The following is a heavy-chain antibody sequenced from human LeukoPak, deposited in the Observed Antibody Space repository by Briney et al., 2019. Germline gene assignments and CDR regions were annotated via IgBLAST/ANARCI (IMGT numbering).Heavy chain of an antibody. D-gene: IGHD2-2*01. CDR3: ARDVLRYCSSTSCPNWFDP. J-gene: IGHJ5*02. CDR1: GFTFSSYG. V-gene: IGHV3-48*04. Sequence: GGSLRLSCAASGFTFSSYGMHWVRQAPGKGLEWVSYISSSGSTIYYADSVKGRFTISRDNAKNSLYLQMNSLRAEDTAVYYCARDVLRYCSSTSCPNWFDPWGQGTLVTVSS. CDR2: ISSSGSTI.